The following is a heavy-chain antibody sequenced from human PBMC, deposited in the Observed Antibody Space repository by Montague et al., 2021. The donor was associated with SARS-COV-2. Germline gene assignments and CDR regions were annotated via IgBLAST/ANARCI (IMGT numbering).Heavy chain of an antibody. J-gene: IGHJ3*02. Sequence: SLRLSCAASEFPFSKYWMHWVRQAPGKGLVWISRIVGDGFTTTYADSVKGRFTISRDNAKNTLYLQLTSLTAEDTAVYYCASLRYYYGLEALDIWGQGTMVTVSS. CDR3: ASLRYYYGLEALDI. V-gene: IGHV3-74*01. D-gene: IGHD1-26*01. CDR2: IVGDGFTT. CDR1: EFPFSKYW.